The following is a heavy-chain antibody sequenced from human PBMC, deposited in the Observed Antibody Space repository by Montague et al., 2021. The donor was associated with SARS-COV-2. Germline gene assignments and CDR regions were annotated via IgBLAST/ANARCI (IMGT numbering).Heavy chain of an antibody. V-gene: IGHV3-30*18. J-gene: IGHJ4*02. CDR3: AKDGEYYYGSGSYLVHYFDY. Sequence: SLRLSCAASGFTFGSFGMHWVRQAPGKGLEWVSVISYDGSNKYYADSVKGRFTISRDNSKNTLYLQMNSLRAEDTAVYYCAKDGEYYYGSGSYLVHYFDYWGQGTLVTVSS. CDR2: ISYDGSNK. D-gene: IGHD3-10*01. CDR1: GFTFGSFG.